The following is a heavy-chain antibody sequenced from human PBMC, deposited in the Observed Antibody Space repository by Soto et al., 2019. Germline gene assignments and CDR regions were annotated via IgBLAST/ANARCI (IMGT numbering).Heavy chain of an antibody. CDR1: GGSFSGYY. D-gene: IGHD2-2*02. CDR2: INHSGST. Sequence: PSETLSLTCAVYGGSFSGYYWSWIRQPPGKGLEWIGEINHSGSTNYNPSLKSRVTISVDTSKNQFSLKLSSVTAADTAVYYCARLVPEVVVVPAAINFYYYYGMDVWGQGTTVTVSS. V-gene: IGHV4-34*01. CDR3: ARLVPEVVVVPAAINFYYYYGMDV. J-gene: IGHJ6*02.